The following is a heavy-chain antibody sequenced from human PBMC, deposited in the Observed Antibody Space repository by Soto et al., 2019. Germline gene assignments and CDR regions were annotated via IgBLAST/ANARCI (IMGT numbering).Heavy chain of an antibody. V-gene: IGHV3-21*01. Sequence: GGSLRLSCAASGFTFSSYSMNWVRQAPGKGLEWVSSISSSSSYIYYADSEKGRFTISRDNAKNSLYLQMNILLAEDTAVYYCARDVEDIVVVPAANWFDPWGQGTLVTVSS. CDR2: ISSSSSYI. J-gene: IGHJ5*02. CDR1: GFTFSSYS. D-gene: IGHD2-2*01. CDR3: ARDVEDIVVVPAANWFDP.